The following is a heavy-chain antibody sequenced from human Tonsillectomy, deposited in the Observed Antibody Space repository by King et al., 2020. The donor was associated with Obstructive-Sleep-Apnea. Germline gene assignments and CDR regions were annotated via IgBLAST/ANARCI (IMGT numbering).Heavy chain of an antibody. V-gene: IGHV3-30*04. CDR2: ISYDGSNK. D-gene: IGHD2-15*01. Sequence: VQLVESGGGVVQPGRSLRLSCAASGFTFSTYAMHWVRQAPGKGLEWVAVISYDGSNKFYADSVKGRFTISRDNFKNTLSLQMNSLRAEDTAVYFCARFGGVVAGTLYFYLWGRGTLVTVSS. CDR1: GFTFSTYA. CDR3: ARFGGVVAGTLYFYL. J-gene: IGHJ2*01.